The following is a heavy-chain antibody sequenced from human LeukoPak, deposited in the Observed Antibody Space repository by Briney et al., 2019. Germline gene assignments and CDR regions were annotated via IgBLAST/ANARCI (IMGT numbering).Heavy chain of an antibody. CDR1: GYTFTGYY. V-gene: IGHV1-2*02. CDR2: INSNSGRT. CDR3: ARDRNRRVAARGYYYYYMDV. D-gene: IGHD6-6*01. Sequence: GASVKVSCKASGYTFTGYYFHWVRQAPGQGLEWMGWINSNSGRTNYAQMFQGRVTMTRDTSISTAYMELSRLRSDDTAVYYCARDRNRRVAARGYYYYYMDVWGKGTTVTVSS. J-gene: IGHJ6*03.